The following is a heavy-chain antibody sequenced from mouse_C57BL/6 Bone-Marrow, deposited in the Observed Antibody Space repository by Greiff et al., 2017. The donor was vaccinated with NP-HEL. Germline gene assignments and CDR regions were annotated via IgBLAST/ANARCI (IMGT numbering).Heavy chain of an antibody. V-gene: IGHV5-17*01. CDR1: GFTFSDSG. CDR2: ISSGSSTI. CDR3: SRISLYFYAMDY. D-gene: IGHD6-2*01. J-gene: IGHJ4*01. Sequence: EVLLVESGGGLVKPGGSLKLSCAASGFTFSDSGMHWVRQAPEKGLEWVAYISSGSSTIYYADTVKGRFTISRDNAKNTLFLHMTSLRSEDTAMCYCSRISLYFYAMDYWGQGTSVTVSS.